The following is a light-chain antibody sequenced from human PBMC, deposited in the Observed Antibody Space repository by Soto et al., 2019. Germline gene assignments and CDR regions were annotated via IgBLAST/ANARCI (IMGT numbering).Light chain of an antibody. V-gene: IGKV3-15*01. CDR3: QHYKYWPPKT. CDR2: GAY. Sequence: DIVMTQSPATLSVSPGERTTLSYKTSQSVGNNLAWYQTKPGQAPRLIIYGAYTRATGIPARFSSSGSATAFTLPISSLQSADFAVYYCQHYKYWPPKTFGQGTKVDIK. CDR1: QSVGNN. J-gene: IGKJ1*01.